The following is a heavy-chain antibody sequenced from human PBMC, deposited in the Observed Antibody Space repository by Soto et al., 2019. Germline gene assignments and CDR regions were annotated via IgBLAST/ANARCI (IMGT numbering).Heavy chain of an antibody. CDR1: GFTFSNVW. CDR2: IKSRTENETT. J-gene: IGHJ4*02. V-gene: IGHV3-15*01. D-gene: IGHD2-2*01. Sequence: GHLVEPGGGFVKPGGSLTLSCAASGFTFSNVWLSWVRQGPGKGLERLGRIKSRTENETTDYASPARGRFIISRDDSKNMLYLQLHSLKSEDTGVYYCVTVLPHANSWFDYWGQGTPVTVSS. CDR3: VTVLPHANSWFDY.